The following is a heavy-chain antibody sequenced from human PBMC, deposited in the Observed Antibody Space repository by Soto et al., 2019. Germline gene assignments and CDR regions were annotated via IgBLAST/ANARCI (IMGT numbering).Heavy chain of an antibody. D-gene: IGHD3-22*01. Sequence: SETLSLTCTVSGGSISSYYWSWIRQPPGKGLEWIGYIYHSGSTNYNPSLKSRVTISVDTSKNQFSLKLSSVTAADTAVYYCAREGDYYDSSGIFDYWGQGTLVTVSS. CDR2: IYHSGST. V-gene: IGHV4-59*12. CDR1: GGSISSYY. CDR3: AREGDYYDSSGIFDY. J-gene: IGHJ4*02.